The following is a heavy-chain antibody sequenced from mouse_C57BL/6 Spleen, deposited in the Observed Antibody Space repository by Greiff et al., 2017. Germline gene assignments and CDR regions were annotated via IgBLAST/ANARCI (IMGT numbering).Heavy chain of an antibody. CDR2: INPSSGYM. V-gene: IGHV1-7*01. J-gene: IGHJ2*01. Sequence: QVQLQQSGAELAKPGASVKLSCKASGYTFTSYWLHWGKQRPGQGLEWLGYINPSSGYMKYNQKSKDKAPLTADQSSSTAYMQRSSLTYEDSAVYYCSRERLLLDYWGQGTTLTVSS. CDR1: GYTFTSYW. D-gene: IGHD3-2*02. CDR3: SRERLLLDY.